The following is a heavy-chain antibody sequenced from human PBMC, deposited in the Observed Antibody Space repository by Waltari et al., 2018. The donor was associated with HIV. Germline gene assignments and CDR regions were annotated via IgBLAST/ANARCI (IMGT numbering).Heavy chain of an antibody. J-gene: IGHJ6*02. D-gene: IGHD6-13*01. V-gene: IGHV4-39*07. CDR3: ARDLPVDGIAAEPYYYGMDV. CDR1: GGSISSSSYY. CDR2: IYYSGST. Sequence: QLQLQESGPGLVKPSETLYLTCTVSGGSISSSSYYWGWIRQPPGKGLAGIGSIYYSGSTDYNPSLKSRVTISVDTSKNQFSLKLSSVTAADTAVYYCARDLPVDGIAAEPYYYGMDVWGQGTTVTVSS.